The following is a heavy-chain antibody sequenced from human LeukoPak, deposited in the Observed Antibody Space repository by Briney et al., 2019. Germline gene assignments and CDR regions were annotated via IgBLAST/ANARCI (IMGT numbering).Heavy chain of an antibody. CDR2: IYYSGST. D-gene: IGHD3-22*01. V-gene: IGHV4-39*01. J-gene: IGHJ5*02. CDR3: ARKGYDSSGKWFDP. Sequence: SETLSLTCTVSGGSISSSSYYWGWIRRPPGKGLEWIGSIYYSGSTYYNPSLKSRVTISVDTSKNQFSLKLSSVTAADTAAYHCARKGYDSSGKWFDPWGQGTLVTVSS. CDR1: GGSISSSSYY.